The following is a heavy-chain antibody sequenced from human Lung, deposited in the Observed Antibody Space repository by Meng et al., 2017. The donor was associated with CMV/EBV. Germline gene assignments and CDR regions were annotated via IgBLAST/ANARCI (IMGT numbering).Heavy chain of an antibody. CDR3: VHAIGQWQLQGTYFDY. J-gene: IGHJ4*02. V-gene: IGHV2-5*02. CDR1: GFSLTTSGVG. CDR2: IYWDDDK. Sequence: QITLKESGPTLXXXXXTXTLXXXXPGFSLTTSGVGVGWIRQPPGKALEWLALIYWDDDKRYRPSLKNRLIITEDTSKNQVVLTLLNMHPVDTATYYCVHAIGQWQLQGTYFDYWGQGTLVTVSS. D-gene: IGHD6-19*01.